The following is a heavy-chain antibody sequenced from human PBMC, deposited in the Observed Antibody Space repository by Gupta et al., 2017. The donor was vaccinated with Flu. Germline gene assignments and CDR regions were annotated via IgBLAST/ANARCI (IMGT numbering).Heavy chain of an antibody. J-gene: IGHJ6*02. CDR3: ARDTSGGDDRAYYGMDL. V-gene: IGHV3-33*01. CDR2: TWYDGDRK. Sequence: MHWVRQTPGKGLEWVAVTWYDGDRKSYADSVKGRFTVSGDDSKNTMNLQMDSLRVEDTGVYYCARDTSGGDDRAYYGMDLWGRGTTVTVSS. D-gene: IGHD2-21*02.